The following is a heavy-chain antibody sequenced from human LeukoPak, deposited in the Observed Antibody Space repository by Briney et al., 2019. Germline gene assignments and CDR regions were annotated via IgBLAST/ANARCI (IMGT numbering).Heavy chain of an antibody. V-gene: IGHV3-48*01. CDR1: GFTFSSYC. J-gene: IGHJ4*02. Sequence: PGGSLRLSCAASGFTFSSYCMNWVRQAPGKGLEWVSYITSSSSSIYYTDSVKGRFTISRDNAKNSLYLQMNGLRAEDTAVYYCATSQGHLDYWGQGTLVTVSS. CDR2: ITSSSSSI. CDR3: ATSQGHLDY.